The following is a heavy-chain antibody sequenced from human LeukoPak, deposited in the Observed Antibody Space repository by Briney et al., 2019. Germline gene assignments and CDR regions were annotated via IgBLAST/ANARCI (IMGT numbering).Heavy chain of an antibody. CDR1: GGSISSGSYY. CDR3: AREGDAFDI. Sequence: PSETLSLTCTVSGGSISSGSYYWSWIRQPAGKGLEWIGRIYTSGSTNYSPSLKSRVTISVDTSKNQFSLKLSSVTAADTAVYYCAREGDAFDIWGQGTMVTVSS. J-gene: IGHJ3*02. V-gene: IGHV4-61*02. CDR2: IYTSGST.